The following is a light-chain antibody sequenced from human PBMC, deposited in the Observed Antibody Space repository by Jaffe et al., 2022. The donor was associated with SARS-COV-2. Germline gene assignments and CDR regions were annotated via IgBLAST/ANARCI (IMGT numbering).Light chain of an antibody. CDR2: DAT. Sequence: ETVLTQSPVTLSLSPGERATLSCRASQSVGRFLGWYHQRPGQAPRLLIYDATRRATGIPARFSGSGFGTDFTLTISNLEPEDFGIYYCQHRADWPPFTFGQGTRLEI. CDR3: QHRADWPPFT. V-gene: IGKV3-11*01. CDR1: QSVGRF. J-gene: IGKJ2*01.